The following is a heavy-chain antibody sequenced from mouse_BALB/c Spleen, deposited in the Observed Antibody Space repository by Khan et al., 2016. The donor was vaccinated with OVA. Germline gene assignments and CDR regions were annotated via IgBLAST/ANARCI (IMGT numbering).Heavy chain of an antibody. CDR2: INPSTGYT. CDR1: GYTFIHYW. J-gene: IGHJ2*01. CDR3: ARRGLRWDFDY. V-gene: IGHV1-7*01. D-gene: IGHD1-1*01. Sequence: QVQLKQSGAELAKPGASVRMSCKASGYTFIHYWILWVKQRPGQGLEWIGYINPSTGYTEYNQNFKDKATLTAGKSSSTAYMQLGSLTSEDSAVYYCARRGLRWDFDYWGQGTTLTVSS.